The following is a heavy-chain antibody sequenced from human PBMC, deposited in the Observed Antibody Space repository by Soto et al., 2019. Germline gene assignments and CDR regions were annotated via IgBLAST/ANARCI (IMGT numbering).Heavy chain of an antibody. J-gene: IGHJ4*01. V-gene: IGHV3-33*06. D-gene: IGHD6-19*01. Sequence: QVQLVESGGDVVRTGGSLRLSCAASGFTFSDFGMHWVRQAPGKGLEWVALIWHDGGEKNYADSVKGRFTISRDNSMNTLFLQMNSLRAEDAAVYYCTKAIAVGGYHFDYWGHGTLVTVSS. CDR2: IWHDGGEK. CDR1: GFTFSDFG. CDR3: TKAIAVGGYHFDY.